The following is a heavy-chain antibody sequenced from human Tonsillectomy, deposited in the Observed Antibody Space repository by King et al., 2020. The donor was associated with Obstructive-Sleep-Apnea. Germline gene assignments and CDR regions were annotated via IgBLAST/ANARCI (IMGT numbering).Heavy chain of an antibody. J-gene: IGHJ5*02. D-gene: IGHD6-13*01. CDR1: GYTFTSYD. V-gene: IGHV1-8*01. CDR2: MNPNSGNT. CDR3: ARVIAAVGDNWFDP. Sequence: VQLVESGAEVKKPGASVKVSCKASGYTFTSYDINWVRQATGQGLEWMGWMNPNSGNTGYAQKFQGRVTMTRNTSISTAYMELSSLRSEDTAVYYCARVIAAVGDNWFDPWGQGTLVTVSS.